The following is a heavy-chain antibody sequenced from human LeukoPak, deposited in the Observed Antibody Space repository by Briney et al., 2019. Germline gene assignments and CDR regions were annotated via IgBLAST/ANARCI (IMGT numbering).Heavy chain of an antibody. Sequence: PGGSLRLSCVASGFTFSNNAASWFRQAPGKGLEWVSTVGRGGGDTYYADSVRGRFTISKDSSKNTLQMNSLSADDAAMYYCVKHSGGVYGNSDYWGQGILVTVSP. V-gene: IGHV3-23*01. CDR1: GFTFSNNA. J-gene: IGHJ4*02. CDR2: VGRGGGDT. CDR3: VKHSGGVYGNSDY. D-gene: IGHD1-1*01.